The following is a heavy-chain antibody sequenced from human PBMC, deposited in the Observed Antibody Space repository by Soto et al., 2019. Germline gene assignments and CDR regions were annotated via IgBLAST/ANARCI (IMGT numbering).Heavy chain of an antibody. J-gene: IGHJ4*02. CDR3: ARVGPAHYYDSSGYYTPLDY. CDR2: IIPMFGTA. CDR1: GDTFSSYA. V-gene: IGHV1-69*01. Sequence: QVQLVQSGAEVKKPGSSVKVSCKASGDTFSSYAINWVRQAPGQGLVWMGGIIPMFGTANYAQKFKGRVTITAVESTSTVYMELSRLRSEDTAVYYCARVGPAHYYDSSGYYTPLDYWGQGTLVTVSS. D-gene: IGHD3-22*01.